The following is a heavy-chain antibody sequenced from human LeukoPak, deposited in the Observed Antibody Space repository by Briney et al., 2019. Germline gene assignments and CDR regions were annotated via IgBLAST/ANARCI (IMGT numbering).Heavy chain of an antibody. CDR2: IYSGGST. CDR1: GFTVCSNY. V-gene: IGHV3-53*01. CDR3: AKRALAAAGTDY. Sequence: GGSLRLSCAASGFTVCSNYMSWVRQAPGKGLEWVSVIYSGGSTYYADSVKGRFTISRDNSKNTLYLQMNSLRAEDTAVYYCAKRALAAAGTDYWGQGTLVTVSS. D-gene: IGHD6-13*01. J-gene: IGHJ4*02.